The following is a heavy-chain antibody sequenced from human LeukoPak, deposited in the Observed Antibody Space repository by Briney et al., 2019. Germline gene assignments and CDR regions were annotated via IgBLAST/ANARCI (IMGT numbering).Heavy chain of an antibody. CDR2: ISGNNDNP. CDR1: GYTFSNFG. V-gene: IGHV1-18*01. CDR3: ARDGTSTDDY. Sequence: ASGKVSCKASGYTFSNFGINWVRQAPGQGLEWMGWISGNNDNPNYGQKFQGRFTVTTDSSTNTAYMELTNLRFDDTAVYYCARDGTSTDDYWGQGTLVTVSS. D-gene: IGHD2-2*01. J-gene: IGHJ4*02.